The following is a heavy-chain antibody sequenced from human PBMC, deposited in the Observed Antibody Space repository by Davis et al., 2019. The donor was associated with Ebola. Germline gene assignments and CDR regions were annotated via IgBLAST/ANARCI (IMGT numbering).Heavy chain of an antibody. J-gene: IGHJ4*02. CDR1: GFTFTKYW. V-gene: IGHV3-74*01. D-gene: IGHD3-10*01. CDR3: ARGYNAGVADY. Sequence: GESLKISCAASGFTFTKYWMHWVRQAPGKGLVWVSRINSEGSSTNYADSVKGRFTISRDNAKNTLYLQMSSLRAEDTAVYYCARGYNAGVADYWGQGTLVTVSS. CDR2: INSEGSST.